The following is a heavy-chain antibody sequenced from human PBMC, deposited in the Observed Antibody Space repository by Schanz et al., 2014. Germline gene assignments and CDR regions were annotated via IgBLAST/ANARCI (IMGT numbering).Heavy chain of an antibody. Sequence: QVQLVQSGAEVKKPGASVKVSCKSSGYTFTDYPIHWVRQAPGQGLEYIGRINPNSGGTNFAQKFQGRVTMTRDTSISTVYMELSRLRSDDTTVYYCAREGTVIRGLSGWFDPWGQGTLVTVSS. CDR1: GYTFTDYP. CDR2: INPNSGGT. V-gene: IGHV1-2*06. D-gene: IGHD3-10*01. CDR3: AREGTVIRGLSGWFDP. J-gene: IGHJ5*02.